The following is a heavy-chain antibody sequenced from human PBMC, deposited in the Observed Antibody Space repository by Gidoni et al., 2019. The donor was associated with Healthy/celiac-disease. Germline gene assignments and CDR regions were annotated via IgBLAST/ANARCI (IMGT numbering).Heavy chain of an antibody. V-gene: IGHV3-30-3*01. J-gene: IGHJ4*02. D-gene: IGHD5-18*01. CDR3: ARSRRGYSYGTLDY. CDR2: RSYDGSKT. Sequence: QVQLVESGGGVVQPGRSLRLSCAAAGFTFSSYAMHWVRQAPGKGLEWVVVRSYDGSKTYDADSGKCRFTISRDNSKNTLYLQMNSLRAEDTAVYCCARSRRGYSYGTLDYWGKGTLVTVSS. CDR1: GFTFSSYA.